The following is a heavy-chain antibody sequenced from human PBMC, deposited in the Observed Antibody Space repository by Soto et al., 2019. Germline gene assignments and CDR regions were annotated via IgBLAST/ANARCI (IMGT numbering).Heavy chain of an antibody. CDR3: ARVSASMPNWFDP. CDR2: VNPIFGTA. CDR1: GGTFSSYA. J-gene: IGHJ5*02. V-gene: IGHV1-69*06. Sequence: QVQLVQAGAEVKKTGSSVKLSGKASGGTFSSYAISWVRQAPGQGLEWMGGVNPIFGTATYAQKFQGRVTISSDKSTSTAYMELSSLRSEDTNVYYCARVSASMPNWFDPWGQGTLVTVSS. D-gene: IGHD2-2*01.